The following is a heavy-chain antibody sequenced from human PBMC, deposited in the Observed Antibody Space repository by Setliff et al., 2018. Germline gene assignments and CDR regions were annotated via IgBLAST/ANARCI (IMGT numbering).Heavy chain of an antibody. CDR3: AREGVDTRSSTDYRYYMDV. D-gene: IGHD5-18*01. V-gene: IGHV1-69*05. J-gene: IGHJ6*03. CDR1: GGTFSSYG. Sequence: SVKVSCKASGGTFSSYGITWVRQAPGQGLEWMGGTIPMFGTTNYAQKFQGRVTIITDASTSTSYMALSSLTSADTAVYYCAREGVDTRSSTDYRYYMDVWGKGTTVTDSS. CDR2: TIPMFGTT.